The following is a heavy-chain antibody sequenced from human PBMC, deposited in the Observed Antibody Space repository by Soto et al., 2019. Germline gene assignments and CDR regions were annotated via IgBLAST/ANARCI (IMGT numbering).Heavy chain of an antibody. J-gene: IGHJ5*02. Sequence: EVQMLESGGGVVQPGGSLRLSCAASGFTFSSYWMHWFRQVPGKVLVWVSRINRDGTMTSYADFVKGRVTISRDNAKNTLFPQTNGLTVEYTAVYDCVLESYCGVYCCPSWGQGTPVTVSS. CDR3: VLESYCGVYCCPS. V-gene: IGHV3-74*01. D-gene: IGHD2-21*02. CDR1: GFTFSSYW. CDR2: INRDGTMT.